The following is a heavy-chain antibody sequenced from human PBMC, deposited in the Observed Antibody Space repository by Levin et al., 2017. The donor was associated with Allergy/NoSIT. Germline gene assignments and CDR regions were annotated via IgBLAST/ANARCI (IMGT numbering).Heavy chain of an antibody. J-gene: IGHJ3*02. CDR2: ISHRGST. D-gene: IGHD4-17*01. CDR1: GGSFSAYY. Sequence: SETLSLTCGVYGGSFSAYYWSWIRQPPGKGLEWIGEISHRGSTTYNPSLKSRVTISVDTSRNHFSLKLSSVTAADTAVYYCAVFSFRYGTFDIWGQGTVITVSS. V-gene: IGHV4-34*01. CDR3: AVFSFRYGTFDI.